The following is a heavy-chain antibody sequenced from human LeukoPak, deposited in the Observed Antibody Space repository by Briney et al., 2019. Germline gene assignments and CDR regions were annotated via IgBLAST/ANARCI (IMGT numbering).Heavy chain of an antibody. CDR2: IYYSGST. D-gene: IGHD3-3*01. J-gene: IGHJ4*02. Sequence: PSETLSLTCTVSGGSVSSGSYYWSWIRQPPGKGLEWIGYIYYSGSTNYNPSLKSRVTISVDTSKNQFSLMLSSVTAADTAVYYCAREAQYDFWSGYYCFDYWGQGTLVTVSS. V-gene: IGHV4-61*01. CDR1: GGSVSSGSYY. CDR3: AREAQYDFWSGYYCFDY.